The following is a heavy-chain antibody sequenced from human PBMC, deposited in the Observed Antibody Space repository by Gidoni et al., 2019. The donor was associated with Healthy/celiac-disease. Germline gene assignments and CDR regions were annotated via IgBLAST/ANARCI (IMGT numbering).Heavy chain of an antibody. CDR1: GFTFSSYA. V-gene: IGHV3-23*01. D-gene: IGHD3-22*01. CDR3: AKGAYYYDSSGYHWFDP. J-gene: IGHJ5*02. CDR2: ISGSGGST. Sequence: EVQLLESGGGLVQPGGSLRLSCAASGFTFSSYAMSWVRQAPGKGLEWVSAISGSGGSTYYADSVKGRFTISRDNSKNTLYLQMNSLRAEDTAVYYCAKGAYYYDSSGYHWFDPWGQGTLVTVSS.